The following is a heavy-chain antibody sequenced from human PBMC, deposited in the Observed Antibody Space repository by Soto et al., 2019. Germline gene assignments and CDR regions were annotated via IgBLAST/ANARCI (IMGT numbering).Heavy chain of an antibody. CDR1: GGSISSGGYY. D-gene: IGHD1-1*01. CDR3: ARTTLPKEGSFDS. J-gene: IGHJ4*02. CDR2: IYYRGST. Sequence: QVQLQESGPGLVKPSQTLSLTCTVSGGSISSGGYYWSWIRQHPGKGLEWIGDIYYRGSTYYNPSPQSRVTISVDTSTNHFSLKRSSVTAADTAVYYCARTTLPKEGSFDSWGQGTLVTVSS. V-gene: IGHV4-31*03.